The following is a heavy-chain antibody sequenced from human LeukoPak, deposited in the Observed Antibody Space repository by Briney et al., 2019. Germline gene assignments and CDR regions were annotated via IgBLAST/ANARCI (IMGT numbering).Heavy chain of an antibody. V-gene: IGHV4-39*01. CDR2: IYYSGST. CDR1: GGSISSSSYY. J-gene: IGHJ4*02. D-gene: IGHD3-16*02. CDR3: ARVVTVKVFDY. Sequence: SETLSLTCTVSGGSISSSSYYWGWIRQPPGKGLEWIGSIYYSGSTYYNPSLKSRVTISVDTSKNQFSLKLSSVTAADTAVYYCARVVTVKVFDYWGQGTLVTVSS.